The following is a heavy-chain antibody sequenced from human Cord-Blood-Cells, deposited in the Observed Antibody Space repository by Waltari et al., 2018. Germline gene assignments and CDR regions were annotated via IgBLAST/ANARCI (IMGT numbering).Heavy chain of an antibody. V-gene: IGHV3-23*01. CDR1: GFTFSSYA. D-gene: IGHD6-6*01. J-gene: IGHJ6*02. CDR3: AKDRVAARFRYYYGMDV. Sequence: EVQLLESGGGLVQPGGCLRLSCAASGFTFSSYAMSWVRQAPGKGLEWVSAISGSGGSTYYADSVKGRFTISRDNSKNTLYLQMNSLRAEDTAVYYCAKDRVAARFRYYYGMDVWGQGTTVTVSS. CDR2: ISGSGGST.